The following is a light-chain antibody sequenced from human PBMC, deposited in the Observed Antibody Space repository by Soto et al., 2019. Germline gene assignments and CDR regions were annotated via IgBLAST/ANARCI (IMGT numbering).Light chain of an antibody. CDR1: QSISSW. CDR3: QQSNSYPWT. V-gene: IGKV1-5*03. CDR2: KAS. Sequence: DIQMTQSPSTLSASVGDRVTITCRASQSISSWLAWYQQKPVNAPKLLIYKASCLELGDPSRFSGSGPGTEFPLTIRSLQPDDFATYYCQQSNSYPWTFGQGTKVEI. J-gene: IGKJ1*01.